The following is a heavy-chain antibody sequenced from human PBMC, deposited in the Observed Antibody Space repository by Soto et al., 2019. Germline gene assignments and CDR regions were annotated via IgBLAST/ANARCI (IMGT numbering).Heavy chain of an antibody. Sequence: EVQLVESGGGLVKPGGSLRLSCAASGFTFSSYSMNWVRQAPGKGLEWVSSISSSSSYICYADSVKGRFTISRDNAKNSLYLQMDSLRAEDTAVYYCVRHLADGYSGYDATTLVDYWGQGTLVTVCS. J-gene: IGHJ4*02. CDR3: VRHLADGYSGYDATTLVDY. D-gene: IGHD5-12*01. CDR1: GFTFSSYS. V-gene: IGHV3-21*01. CDR2: ISSSSSYI.